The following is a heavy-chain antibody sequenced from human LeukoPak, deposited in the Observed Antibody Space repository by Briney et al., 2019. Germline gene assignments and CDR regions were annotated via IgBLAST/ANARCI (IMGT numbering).Heavy chain of an antibody. Sequence: GGSLRLSCAASGFPFTGFWMNWVRQAPGKGLEWVANIKQDGSEVFYMDSVKGRFTISRDNATNSLYLQMNSLRAEDTAVYYCARDNWSGSCDTLGGGTMVTVSS. CDR3: ARDNWSGSCDT. CDR1: GFPFTGFW. V-gene: IGHV3-7*01. J-gene: IGHJ3*02. CDR2: IKQDGSEV.